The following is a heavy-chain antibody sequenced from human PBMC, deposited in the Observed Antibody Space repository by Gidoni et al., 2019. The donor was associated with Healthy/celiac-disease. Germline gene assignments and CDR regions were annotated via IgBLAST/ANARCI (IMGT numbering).Heavy chain of an antibody. CDR3: AKTGYYYDSRFRLYFDY. CDR1: GFTFSSYG. J-gene: IGHJ4*02. D-gene: IGHD3-22*01. Sequence: QVQLVESGGGVVKPGRSLRLSCAASGFTFSSYGMHWVRQAPGKGLEWVAVISYDGSNTYYADSVKGRFTISRDNSKNTLYLQMNSLRAEDTAVYYCAKTGYYYDSRFRLYFDYWGQGTLVTVSS. V-gene: IGHV3-30*18. CDR2: ISYDGSNT.